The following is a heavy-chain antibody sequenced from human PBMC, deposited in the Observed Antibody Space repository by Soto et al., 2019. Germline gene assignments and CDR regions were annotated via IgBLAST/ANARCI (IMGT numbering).Heavy chain of an antibody. D-gene: IGHD2-15*01. CDR1: GFTFSSYA. J-gene: IGHJ4*02. CDR3: AKGGYCSGGSCNTVIFYFEY. V-gene: IGHV3-23*01. Sequence: GGSLRLSCAASGFTFSSYAMSWVRQAPGKGLEWVSAISGSGGSTYYADSVKGRFTISRDNSKNTLYLQMNSLIAEDTAVYYCAKGGYCSGGSCNTVIFYFEYLGQGTLVAVSS. CDR2: ISGSGGST.